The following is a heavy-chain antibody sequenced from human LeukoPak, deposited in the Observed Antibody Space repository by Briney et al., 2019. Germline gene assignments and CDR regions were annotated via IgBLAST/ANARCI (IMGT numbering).Heavy chain of an antibody. CDR3: TTLRGFGNGFDP. CDR1: GFTFSNAW. J-gene: IGHJ5*02. D-gene: IGHD3-10*01. CDR2: IKSKTDGGTT. Sequence: GGSLRLSCAASGFTFSNAWMSWVRQAPGKGLEWVGRIKSKTDGGTTDYAAPVKGRFTISRDDSKNTLYLEMNSLKTEDTAMYYCTTLRGFGNGFDPWGQGTLVTVSS. V-gene: IGHV3-15*01.